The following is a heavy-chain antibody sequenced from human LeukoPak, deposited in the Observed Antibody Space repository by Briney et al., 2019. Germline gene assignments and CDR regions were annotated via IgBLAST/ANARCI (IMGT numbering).Heavy chain of an antibody. CDR3: VTGRTLGTGADY. D-gene: IGHD7-27*01. V-gene: IGHV1-24*01. CDR2: FDPEDGET. Sequence: ASVTVSFTVSGYTLTELSMHWVRQAPGKGLEWMGGFDPEDGETIYAQKFQGRVTMTEDTSTDTAYMELSSLRSEDTAVYYCVTGRTLGTGADYWGQGTLVTVSS. CDR1: GYTLTELS. J-gene: IGHJ4*02.